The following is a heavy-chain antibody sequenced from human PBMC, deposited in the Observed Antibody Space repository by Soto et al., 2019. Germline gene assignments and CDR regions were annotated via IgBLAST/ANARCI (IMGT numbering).Heavy chain of an antibody. CDR1: GFTFDDYA. CDR2: ISWNSGSI. V-gene: IGHV3-9*01. D-gene: IGHD1-26*01. Sequence: EVQLVESGGGLVQPGRSLRLSCAASGFTFDDYAMHWVRQAPGKGLEWVSGISWNSGSIGYADSVKGRFTISRDNAKNSLYLQVNSLRAENTALYYCAKEIVGAPGWFDPWGQGTLVTVSS. J-gene: IGHJ5*02. CDR3: AKEIVGAPGWFDP.